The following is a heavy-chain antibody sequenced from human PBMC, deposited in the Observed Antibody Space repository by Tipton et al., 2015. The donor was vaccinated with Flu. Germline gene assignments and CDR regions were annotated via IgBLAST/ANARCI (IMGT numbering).Heavy chain of an antibody. D-gene: IGHD1-26*01. CDR1: GDSISSNYF. J-gene: IGHJ5*02. CDR3: ARGGWEPHGGWFDP. V-gene: IGHV4-38-2*01. CDR2: IHRYGTT. Sequence: TLSLTCAVSGDSISSNYFWGWIRQPPGKGLEWIATIHRYGTTYYNPSLKSRVTISVDTSKNQFSLEMRSVTATDTAVYYCARGGWEPHGGWFDPWGQGILVTVSS.